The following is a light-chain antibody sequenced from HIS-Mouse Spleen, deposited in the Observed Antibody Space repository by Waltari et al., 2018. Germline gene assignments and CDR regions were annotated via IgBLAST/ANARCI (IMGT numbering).Light chain of an antibody. V-gene: IGKV1-5*03. CDR2: KAS. Sequence: IQITQSPSTLSASVGDSVTIPCRASQRISSWLAWYQQKPGKAPKLLIYKASSLESGVPSRFSGSGSGTEFTLTISSLQPDDFATYYCQQYNSYSLTFGGGTKVEIK. J-gene: IGKJ4*01. CDR3: QQYNSYSLT. CDR1: QRISSW.